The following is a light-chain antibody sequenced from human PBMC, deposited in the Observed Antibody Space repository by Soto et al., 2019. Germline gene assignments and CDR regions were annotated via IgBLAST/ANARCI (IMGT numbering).Light chain of an antibody. V-gene: IGKV3-20*01. CDR1: QNIISN. CDR2: GAS. Sequence: EIVMTQSPATLSVSPGERATLSCRASQNIISNLAWYQQKPGQAPRLLIYGASSRVTGIPDRFSGSGSGTDFTLTISRLEPEDFAVYYCQQYGSSPWTFGQGTKVDI. J-gene: IGKJ1*01. CDR3: QQYGSSPWT.